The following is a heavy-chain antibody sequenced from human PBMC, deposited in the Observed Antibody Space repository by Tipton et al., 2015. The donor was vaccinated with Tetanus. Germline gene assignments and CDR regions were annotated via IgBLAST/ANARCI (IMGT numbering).Heavy chain of an antibody. V-gene: IGHV3-23*01. J-gene: IGHJ4*02. Sequence: SLRLSCAASGFTFDDYAMHWVRQAPGKGLEWVSAVSLSGDASFYADSVRGRFTISRDNSKNTQYLQMNSLRAEDTAVYYCAKGGTIMIWNYYFDSWGQGTLVTVSS. CDR3: AKGGTIMIWNYYFDS. CDR2: VSLSGDAS. CDR1: GFTFDDYA. D-gene: IGHD3-16*01.